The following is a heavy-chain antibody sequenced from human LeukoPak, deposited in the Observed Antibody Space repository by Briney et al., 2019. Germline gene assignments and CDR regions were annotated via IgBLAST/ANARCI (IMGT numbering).Heavy chain of an antibody. CDR1: GYTFTTYY. V-gene: IGHV1-46*01. CDR2: INPTGVST. CDR3: ALYSSTWY. J-gene: IGHJ4*02. D-gene: IGHD6-13*01. Sequence: AAVKVSCKASGYTFTTYYIHWERQTPGQGLEWMGMINPTGVSTTYAQKFQGRVTMTRDTSTSTVFMEVNSLRSEDTAVYYCALYSSTWYWGQGTLVTVSS.